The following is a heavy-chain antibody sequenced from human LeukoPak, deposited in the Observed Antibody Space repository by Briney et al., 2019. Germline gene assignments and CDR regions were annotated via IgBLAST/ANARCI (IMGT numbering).Heavy chain of an antibody. D-gene: IGHD3-22*01. J-gene: IGHJ4*02. CDR1: GFTFSSYS. CDR2: ISNSSSYI. CDR3: ASLSYYDSSGEDY. V-gene: IGHV3-21*01. Sequence: GGSLRLSCAASGFTFSSYSMNWVRQAPGKGLEWVSSISNSSSYIYYADSVKGRFTISRDNAKNSLYLQMNSLRAEDTAVYYCASLSYYDSSGEDYWGQGTLVTVSS.